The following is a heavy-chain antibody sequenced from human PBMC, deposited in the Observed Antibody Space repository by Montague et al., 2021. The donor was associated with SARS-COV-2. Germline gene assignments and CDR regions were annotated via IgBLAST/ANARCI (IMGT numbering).Heavy chain of an antibody. CDR2: INHSGRT. CDR1: GGSFSGYY. D-gene: IGHD3-10*01. CDR3: ARGIRGVIILYHYYIMDV. J-gene: IGHJ6*02. Sequence: SETLSLTCAVYGGSFSGYYWSWIRQPPGKGLEWIGEINHSGRTNYNPSLKSRVTILVDTSNNQFSLKLSSMTAADTAVYYCARGIRGVIILYHYYIMDVWGQGTTATVS. V-gene: IGHV4-34*01.